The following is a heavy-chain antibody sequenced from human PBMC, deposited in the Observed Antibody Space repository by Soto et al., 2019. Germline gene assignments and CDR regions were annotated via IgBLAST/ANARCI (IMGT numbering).Heavy chain of an antibody. J-gene: IGHJ5*02. Sequence: SVKVSCKASGGTFSSYAISWVRQAPGQGLEWMGGIIPIFGTANYAQKFQGRVTITADESTSTAYMELSSLRSEDTAVYYCARVIVGATWSHWFDPWGQGTLVTVSS. D-gene: IGHD1-26*01. CDR1: GGTFSSYA. CDR2: IIPIFGTA. V-gene: IGHV1-69*13. CDR3: ARVIVGATWSHWFDP.